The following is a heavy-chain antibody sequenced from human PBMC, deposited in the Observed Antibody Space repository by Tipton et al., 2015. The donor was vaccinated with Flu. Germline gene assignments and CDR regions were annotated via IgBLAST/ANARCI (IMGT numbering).Heavy chain of an antibody. J-gene: IGHJ4*02. CDR3: ARLSYYDVDLKNFYFDY. CDR1: SGSIRSTNYF. D-gene: IGHD3-10*02. Sequence: LRLSCTVSSGSIRSTNYFCAWIRQPPGKRLELIGSIYPSGTTYYNPSLKSRVTISVDTSKSQFSLMLRSVTAADTAMYYCARLSYYDVDLKNFYFDYWGKGALVTVSS. V-gene: IGHV4-39*01. CDR2: IYPSGTT.